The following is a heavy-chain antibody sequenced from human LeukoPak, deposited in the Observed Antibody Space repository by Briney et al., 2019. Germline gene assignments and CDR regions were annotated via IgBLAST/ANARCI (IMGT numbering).Heavy chain of an antibody. D-gene: IGHD2-2*03. CDR1: GFTFSSYG. Sequence: PGGSLRLSCAASGFTFSSYGMHWVRQAPGKGLEWVAFIRYDGSNKCYADSVKGRFTISRDNSKNTLYLQMNSLRAEDTAVYYCAKDHGSSGWFDPWGQGTLVTVSS. J-gene: IGHJ5*02. CDR3: AKDHGSSGWFDP. CDR2: IRYDGSNK. V-gene: IGHV3-30*02.